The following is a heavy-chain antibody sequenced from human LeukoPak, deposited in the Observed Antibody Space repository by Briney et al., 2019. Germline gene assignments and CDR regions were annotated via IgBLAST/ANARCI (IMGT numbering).Heavy chain of an antibody. J-gene: IGHJ6*02. D-gene: IGHD3-22*01. CDR2: IKQDGSEK. CDR1: GFTFSSYW. CDR3: ARDTYYYDSSGYYWGGYYGMDV. V-gene: IGHV3-7*01. Sequence: GGSLRLSCAASGFTFSSYWMSWVRQAPGKGLEWVANIKQDGSEKYYVDSVKGRFTISRDNAKNSLYLQMNSLRAEDTAVYYCARDTYYYDSSGYYWGGYYGMDVWGQGTTVTVSS.